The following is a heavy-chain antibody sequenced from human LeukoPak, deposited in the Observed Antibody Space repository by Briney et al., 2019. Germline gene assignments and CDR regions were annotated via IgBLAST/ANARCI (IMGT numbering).Heavy chain of an antibody. V-gene: IGHV3-11*04. CDR2: ISSSGSTI. D-gene: IGHD3-9*01. Sequence: GGSLRLSCAASGFTFSDYYMSWIRQAPGKGLEWVSYISSSGSTIYYADSVKGRFTISRDDPKNTMNLQMNSLRAEDTAVYYCAKGGPYYDILTGYFPFDYWGQGTLVTVSS. CDR3: AKGGPYYDILTGYFPFDY. J-gene: IGHJ4*02. CDR1: GFTFSDYY.